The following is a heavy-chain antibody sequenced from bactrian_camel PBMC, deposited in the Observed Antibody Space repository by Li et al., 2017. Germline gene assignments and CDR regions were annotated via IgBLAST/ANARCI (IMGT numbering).Heavy chain of an antibody. D-gene: IGHD3*01. J-gene: IGHJ6*01. Sequence: VQLVESGGKSVQAGGSLRLSCVASGATQDVGCMGWFRQVPGLEREGIGSIDSDGITTYADSLKARFTISRDNAKSTLYLQMNNLKPEDTAMYYCAADRALDDDCYVGSLYTDFAYWGQGTQVTVS. CDR2: IDSDGIT. CDR1: GATQDVGC. CDR3: AADRALDDDCYVGSLYTDFAY. V-gene: IGHV3S53*01.